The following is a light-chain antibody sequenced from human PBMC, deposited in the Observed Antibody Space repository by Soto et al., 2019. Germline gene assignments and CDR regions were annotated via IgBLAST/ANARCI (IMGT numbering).Light chain of an antibody. Sequence: EIVVTQSPGTLSLAPGERATLSCMASQSVSSSYLAWYQQKPGQAPRLLIYGASSRATGIPDRFSGSGSGTDFTVTISRLEPEDFAVYYCQQYGSSFTFGPGTKVDIE. CDR3: QQYGSSFT. CDR1: QSVSSSY. CDR2: GAS. J-gene: IGKJ3*01. V-gene: IGKV3-20*01.